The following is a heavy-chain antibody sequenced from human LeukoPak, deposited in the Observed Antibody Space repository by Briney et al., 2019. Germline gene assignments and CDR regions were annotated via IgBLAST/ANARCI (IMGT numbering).Heavy chain of an antibody. Sequence: GGSLRLSCAASGFTFSSYVMSWVRQAPGKGLEWVSSISNSGGSTYYADSVKGRFTISRDSPKNTLHLQMNTLRPEDTAVYYCARERTGFYAEYWGQGTLVTVSS. J-gene: IGHJ4*02. CDR2: ISNSGGST. D-gene: IGHD3/OR15-3a*01. CDR1: GFTFSSYV. V-gene: IGHV3-23*01. CDR3: ARERTGFYAEY.